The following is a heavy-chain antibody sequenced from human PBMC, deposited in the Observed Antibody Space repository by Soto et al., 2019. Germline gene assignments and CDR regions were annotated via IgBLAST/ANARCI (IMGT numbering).Heavy chain of an antibody. V-gene: IGHV3-30*18. D-gene: IGHD6-19*01. CDR3: AKVSVAVAGTYYYYGMDV. J-gene: IGHJ6*02. Sequence: GGSLRLSCAAAGFTFSSYGMHWVRQAPGKGLEWVAVISYDGSNKYYADSVKGRFTISRDNSKNTLYLQMNSLRAEDTAVYYCAKVSVAVAGTYYYYGMDVWGQGTTVTVSS. CDR1: GFTFSSYG. CDR2: ISYDGSNK.